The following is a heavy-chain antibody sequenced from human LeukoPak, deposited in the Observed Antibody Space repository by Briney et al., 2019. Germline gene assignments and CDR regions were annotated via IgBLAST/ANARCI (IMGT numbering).Heavy chain of an antibody. CDR1: GGSFSGYY. Sequence: SETLSLTCAVYGGSFSGYYWSWIRQPPGKGLEWIGEINHSGSTNCNPSLKSRVTISVDTSKNQFSLKLSSVTAADTAVYYCARVGDSSGYYRYYFDYWGQGTLVTVSS. D-gene: IGHD3-22*01. CDR2: INHSGST. CDR3: ARVGDSSGYYRYYFDY. J-gene: IGHJ4*02. V-gene: IGHV4-34*01.